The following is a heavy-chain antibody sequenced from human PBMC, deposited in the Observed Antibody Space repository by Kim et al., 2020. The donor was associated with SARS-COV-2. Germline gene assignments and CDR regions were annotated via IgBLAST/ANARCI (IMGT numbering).Heavy chain of an antibody. Sequence: SVKVSCKASGFTFSSSVVQWVRQSRGQGLEWIGWIVVGRSYTKYAQRFQDRVTISKDMSTNTAYMEVTSLSPEDTAVYYCAAGDYSDSSRYSSDYYSGMDVWGQGTTVTVSS. CDR2: IVVGRSYT. V-gene: IGHV1-58*01. CDR1: GFTFSSSV. J-gene: IGHJ6*02. CDR3: AAGDYSDSSRYSSDYYSGMDV. D-gene: IGHD3-22*01.